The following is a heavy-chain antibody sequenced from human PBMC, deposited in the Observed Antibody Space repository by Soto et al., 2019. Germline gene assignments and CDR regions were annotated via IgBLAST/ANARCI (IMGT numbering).Heavy chain of an antibody. D-gene: IGHD7-27*01. CDR3: ARDLIPTNWGFYGMDV. CDR2: INPSGGST. CDR1: GYTFTSYY. Sequence: ASVKVSCKASGYTFTSYYMHWVRQAPGQGLEWMGIINPSGGSTSYAQKFQGRVTMTRDTSTSTVYMELSSLRSEDTAVYYCARDLIPTNWGFYGMDVWGQGTTVTVSS. V-gene: IGHV1-46*01. J-gene: IGHJ6*02.